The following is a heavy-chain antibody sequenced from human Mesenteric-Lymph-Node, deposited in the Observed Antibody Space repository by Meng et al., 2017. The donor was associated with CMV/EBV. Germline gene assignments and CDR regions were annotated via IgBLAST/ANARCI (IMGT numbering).Heavy chain of an antibody. CDR1: GFTFSSYE. J-gene: IGHJ6*02. V-gene: IGHV3-48*03. D-gene: IGHD3-3*01. CDR2: ITGSSSSI. CDR3: ARAPFTIFGVATYYYYYGMDV. Sequence: GESLKISCEASGFTFSSYEMNWVRQAPGKGLEWLSYITGSSSSIYYADSVKGRFTISRDNAQNSLFLQMNSLRAEDTAVYYCARAPFTIFGVATYYYYYGMDVWGQGTTVTVSS.